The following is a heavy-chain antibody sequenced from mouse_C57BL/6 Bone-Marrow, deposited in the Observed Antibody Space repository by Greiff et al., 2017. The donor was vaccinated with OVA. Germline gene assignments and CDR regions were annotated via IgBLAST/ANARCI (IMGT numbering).Heavy chain of an antibody. CDR3: ARRNYYGSSYWYFDV. J-gene: IGHJ1*03. D-gene: IGHD1-1*01. CDR1: GFTFSDYG. Sequence: EVQLVESGGGLVKPGGSLKLSCAASGFTFSDYGMHWVRQAPEKGLEWVAYISSGSSTLYYADTVKGRFTISRDNAKNTLFLQMTSLRSEDTAMYYCARRNYYGSSYWYFDVWGTGTTVTVSS. V-gene: IGHV5-17*01. CDR2: ISSGSSTL.